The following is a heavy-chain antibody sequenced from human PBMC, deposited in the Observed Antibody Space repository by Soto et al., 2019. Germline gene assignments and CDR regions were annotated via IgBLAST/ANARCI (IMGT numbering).Heavy chain of an antibody. CDR2: IKSKTDGGTT. J-gene: IGHJ6*03. Sequence: GGSLRLSCAASGFTFSNAWMSWVRQAPGKGLEWVGRIKSKTDGGTTDYAAPVKGRFTISRDDSKNTLYLQMNSLKTEDTAVYYCTTGPSGFLEWLGYYYYMDVWGKGTTVTVSS. V-gene: IGHV3-15*01. CDR1: GFTFSNAW. D-gene: IGHD3-3*01. CDR3: TTGPSGFLEWLGYYYYMDV.